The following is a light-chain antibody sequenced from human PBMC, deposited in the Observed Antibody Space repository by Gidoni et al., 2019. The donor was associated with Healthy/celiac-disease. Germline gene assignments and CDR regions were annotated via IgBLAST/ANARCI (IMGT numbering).Light chain of an antibody. CDR3: QQSYSTPYT. J-gene: IGKJ2*01. CDR2: AAS. CDR1: QSISSY. Sequence: DIQMTQSPSSLSASVEDRVTITCRARQSISSYLNWYQQKPGKAPKLLFYAASSLHSGVPSRFSGSGSGTDFTLTISSLQPEAFATYYCQQSYSTPYTFXQXTKLEIK. V-gene: IGKV1-39*01.